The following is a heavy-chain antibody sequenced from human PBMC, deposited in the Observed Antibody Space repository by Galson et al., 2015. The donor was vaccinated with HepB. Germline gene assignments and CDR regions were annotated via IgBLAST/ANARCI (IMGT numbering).Heavy chain of an antibody. J-gene: IGHJ6*03. Sequence: SVKVSCKASGYTFTSYAMHWVRQAPGQRLEWMGWINAGNGNTTYSQKFQGRVTITRDTSASTAYMELSSLRSEDTAVYYCARSGFGDFWSGYYTAYYYYMDVWGKGTTVTVSS. CDR2: INAGNGNT. D-gene: IGHD3-3*01. CDR3: ARSGFGDFWSGYYTAYYYYMDV. V-gene: IGHV1-3*01. CDR1: GYTFTSYA.